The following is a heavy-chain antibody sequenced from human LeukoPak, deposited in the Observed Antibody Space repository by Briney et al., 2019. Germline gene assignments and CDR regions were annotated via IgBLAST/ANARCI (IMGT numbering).Heavy chain of an antibody. CDR2: IIPIFGTA. CDR1: GGTFSSYA. CDR3: ARSHWNYVGYYYYYMDV. V-gene: IGHV1-69*05. D-gene: IGHD1-7*01. Sequence: ASVKVSCKASGGTFSSYAISWVRQAPGQGLEWMGGIIPIFGTANYAQKFQGRVTITTDESTSTAYMELSSLRSEDTAVYYCARSHWNYVGYYYYYMDVWGKGTTVTVSS. J-gene: IGHJ6*03.